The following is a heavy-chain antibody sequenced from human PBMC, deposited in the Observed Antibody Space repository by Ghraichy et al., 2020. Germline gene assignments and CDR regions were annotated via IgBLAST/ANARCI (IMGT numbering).Heavy chain of an antibody. J-gene: IGHJ2*01. CDR3: GRAGGDYGWYFDL. CDR2: IRYDGSNK. V-gene: IGHV3-30*02. D-gene: IGHD2-21*02. Sequence: GGSLRLSCAASGFTFSSYGMHWVRQAPGKGLEWVAFIRYDGSNKYYADSVKGRFTISRDNSKNTLYLQMNSLRAEDTAVYYCGRAGGDYGWYFDLWGRGTLVTVSS. CDR1: GFTFSSYG.